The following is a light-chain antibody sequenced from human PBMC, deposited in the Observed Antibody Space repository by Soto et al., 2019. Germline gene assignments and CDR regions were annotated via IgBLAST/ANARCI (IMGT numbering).Light chain of an antibody. J-gene: IGKJ1*01. CDR2: WAS. CDR3: QQYYTTPRT. CDR1: QSVLYTSNNKNY. Sequence: DIVMTQSPDSLAVSLGERATINCKSSQSVLYTSNNKNYLAWYQQKPGHPPKVLIYWASTRESGVPDRCSGSGSGTDFTLTISSLQAEDVAVYYCQQYYTTPRTFGQGTKVEIK. V-gene: IGKV4-1*01.